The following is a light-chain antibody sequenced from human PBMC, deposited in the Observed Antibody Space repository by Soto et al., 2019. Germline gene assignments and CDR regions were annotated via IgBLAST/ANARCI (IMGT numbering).Light chain of an antibody. CDR2: GAS. CDR3: QQYGSSPWT. J-gene: IGKJ1*01. V-gene: IGKV3-20*01. CDR1: QSVSSSY. Sequence: EIVLTQSPGTLSLSPGARATLSCRASQSVSSSYLAWYQQKPGQAPRLLIYGASSRATGIPDRFSGSGSGTDGTITISRLEPEDFAVYYCQQYGSSPWTFGQGTKVDIK.